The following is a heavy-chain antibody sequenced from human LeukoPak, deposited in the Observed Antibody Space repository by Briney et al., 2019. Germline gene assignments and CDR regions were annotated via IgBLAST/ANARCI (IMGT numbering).Heavy chain of an antibody. Sequence: GGSLRLSCAASGFTFSSYSMNWVRQAPGKGLEWVAFIRYDETKIFYGDSVEGRFTISRDNSKNTVYLQMNSLRTEDTAVYYCAKAHLPNAYSGTYYCDYWGQGTLVTVSS. J-gene: IGHJ4*02. D-gene: IGHD1-26*01. V-gene: IGHV3-30*02. CDR1: GFTFSSYS. CDR3: AKAHLPNAYSGTYYCDY. CDR2: IRYDETKI.